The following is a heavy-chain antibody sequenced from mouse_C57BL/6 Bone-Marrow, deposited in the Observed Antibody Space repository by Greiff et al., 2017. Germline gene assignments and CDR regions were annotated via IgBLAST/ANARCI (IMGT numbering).Heavy chain of an antibody. V-gene: IGHV1-9*01. CDR1: GYTFTGYW. J-gene: IGHJ2*01. CDR3: ARRIFITTVVATGYFDY. D-gene: IGHD1-1*01. Sequence: QVQLQQSGAELMKPGASVKLSCKATGYTFTGYWIEWVKQRPGHGLEWIGEILPGSGSTNYNEKFKGKATFTADTSSNTAYMQLSSLTTEDSAIXYCARRIFITTVVATGYFDYWGQGTTLTVSS. CDR2: ILPGSGST.